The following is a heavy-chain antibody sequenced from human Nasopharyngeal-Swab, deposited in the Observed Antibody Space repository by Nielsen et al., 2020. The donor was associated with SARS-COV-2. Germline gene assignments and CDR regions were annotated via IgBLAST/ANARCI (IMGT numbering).Heavy chain of an antibody. Sequence: WVRQAPGQGLEWMGGIIPIFGTANYAQKFQGRVTITADESTSTAYMELGSLRSEDTAVYYCARGGITMVRGVIINYYYYYMDVWGKGTTVTVSS. CDR2: IIPIFGTA. CDR3: ARGGITMVRGVIINYYYYYMDV. D-gene: IGHD3-10*01. J-gene: IGHJ6*03. V-gene: IGHV1-69*01.